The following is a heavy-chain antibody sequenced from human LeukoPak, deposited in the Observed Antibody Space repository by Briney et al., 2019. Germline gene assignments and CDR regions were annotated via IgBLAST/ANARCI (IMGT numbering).Heavy chain of an antibody. D-gene: IGHD3-3*01. CDR2: ISWNSGSI. CDR1: GFTFDDYA. V-gene: IGHV3-9*01. Sequence: GGSLRLSCAASGFTFDDYAMHWVRQAPGKGLEWVSDISWNSGSIGYADSVKGRFTISRDNAKNSLYLQMNSLRAEDTALYYCARRSGSPFDYWGQGTLVTVSS. CDR3: ARRSGSPFDY. J-gene: IGHJ4*02.